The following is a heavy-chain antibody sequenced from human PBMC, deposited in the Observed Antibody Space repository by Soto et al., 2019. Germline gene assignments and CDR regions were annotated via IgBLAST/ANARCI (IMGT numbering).Heavy chain of an antibody. CDR1: GYTFTAYP. Sequence: QVQLVQSGAEVKKPGASVKVSCKASGYTFTAYPVHWVRQAPGQRLEWMGWINGANGDTGYSQKFQGRVTVTRDTSANTVYMELSSLTSEDTAVYYCARKDYYGAGIDYFDHWGQGPLVTVSS. V-gene: IGHV1-3*01. J-gene: IGHJ4*02. CDR2: INGANGDT. CDR3: ARKDYYGAGIDYFDH. D-gene: IGHD3-10*01.